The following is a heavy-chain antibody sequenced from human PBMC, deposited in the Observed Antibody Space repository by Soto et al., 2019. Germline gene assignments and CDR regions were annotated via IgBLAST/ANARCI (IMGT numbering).Heavy chain of an antibody. V-gene: IGHV3-53*01. J-gene: IGHJ6*02. Sequence: PGGSLRLSCAASGFPVSSNYMSWVRQSPGKGLEWVSVIYIGGSTYYADSVRGRFTISRDNSKNTLYLQMKSLRAEDTAVYYCARDPPATRHGMDVWGQGTTVTVSS. CDR2: IYIGGST. CDR3: ARDPPATRHGMDV. CDR1: GFPVSSNY.